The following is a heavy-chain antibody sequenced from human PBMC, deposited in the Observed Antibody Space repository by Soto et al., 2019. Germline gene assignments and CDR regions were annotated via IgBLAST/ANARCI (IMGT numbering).Heavy chain of an antibody. Sequence: QVQLVQSGAEVKKPGASVKVSCTASGYTFIDYYMHWVRQAPGQGLEWMGWINPSSGCTHYAQKFQGRVAMTRDTSISIVYMELSRLKSDDTAMYYCAIDRGYDCPASYCYALSGLDVWGQGTRVTVSS. V-gene: IGHV1-2*02. CDR2: INPSSGCT. CDR1: GYTFIDYY. D-gene: IGHD2-15*01. CDR3: AIDRGYDCPASYCYALSGLDV. J-gene: IGHJ6*02.